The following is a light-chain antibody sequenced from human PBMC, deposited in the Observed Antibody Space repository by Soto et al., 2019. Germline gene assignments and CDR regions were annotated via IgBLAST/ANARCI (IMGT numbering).Light chain of an antibody. V-gene: IGLV2-23*02. J-gene: IGLJ1*01. CDR2: ELN. CDR1: TRDVGSYNL. CDR3: CSYAGMPYV. Sequence: QSALTQPASLSGSPGQSITITCTGTTRDVGSYNLISWYQQHPGKAPKVIIKELNKRPSGVSNRFSGAKSGNTASLTISGLQPEDEADDYCCSYAGMPYVFGTGPKLTVL.